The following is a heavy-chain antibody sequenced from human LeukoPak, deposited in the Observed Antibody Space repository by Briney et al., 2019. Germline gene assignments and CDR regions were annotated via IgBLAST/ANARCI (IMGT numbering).Heavy chain of an antibody. CDR1: GYTFTSYD. CDR2: MNPNSGNT. CDR3: ASRDRWDFWSGYYPQNYYGMDV. J-gene: IGHJ6*02. Sequence: ASVKVSCKASGYTFTSYDINWVRQATGQGLEWMGWMNPNSGNTGYAQKFQGRVTMTRNTSISTAYVELSSLRSEDTAVYYCASRDRWDFWSGYYPQNYYGMDVWGQGTTVTVSS. D-gene: IGHD3-3*01. V-gene: IGHV1-8*01.